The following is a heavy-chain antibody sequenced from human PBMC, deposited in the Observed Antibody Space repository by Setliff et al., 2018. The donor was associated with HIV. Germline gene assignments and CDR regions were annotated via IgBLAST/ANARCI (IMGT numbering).Heavy chain of an antibody. J-gene: IGHJ5*02. D-gene: IGHD6-13*01. CDR2: IHAGSGDT. CDR1: GYTFTSYD. CDR3: ARGGEIAAAVRVNWFDP. Sequence: GASVKVSCKASGYTFTSYDINWVRQAPGQRLEWMGWIHAGSGDTQYSQKFQGRVTITRDTSASTVYMELSSLRSEDTAVYYCARGGEIAAAVRVNWFDPWGQGTLVTVSS. V-gene: IGHV1-3*01.